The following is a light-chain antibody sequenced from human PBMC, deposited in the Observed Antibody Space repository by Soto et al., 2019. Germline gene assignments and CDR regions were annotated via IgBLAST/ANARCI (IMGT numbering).Light chain of an antibody. CDR3: QQYDIWPQT. CDR2: GAS. Sequence: IGLTKSPGTLSLSPGERATLSCRASQIIRDIYLAWYQHTPGQPPRLLIYGASTSATGIPARFSGRGSATEFTLTISRLQAVDFAVYYCQQYDIWPQTFGQGAKVDIK. V-gene: IGKV3-15*01. J-gene: IGKJ1*01. CDR1: QIIRDIY.